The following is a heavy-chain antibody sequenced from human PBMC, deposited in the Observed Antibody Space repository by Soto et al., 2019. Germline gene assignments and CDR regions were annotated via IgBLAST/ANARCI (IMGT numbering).Heavy chain of an antibody. CDR3: VGALTYEVPDYYYGMGV. J-gene: IGHJ6*02. CDR1: GFMCSTYL. Sequence: GSLRLSCEASGFMCSTYLMSWVRQDPGKGLEGVANIKQGGNEKFYVDSVKGPFTISRDNAKKSLFLQMNSLRPEDTAVYYCVGALTYEVPDYYYGMGVWGQGTTVSVSS. CDR2: IKQGGNEK. V-gene: IGHV3-7*02. D-gene: IGHD3-16*01.